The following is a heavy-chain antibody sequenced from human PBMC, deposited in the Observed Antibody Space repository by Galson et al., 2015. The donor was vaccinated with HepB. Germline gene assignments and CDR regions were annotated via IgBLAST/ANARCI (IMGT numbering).Heavy chain of an antibody. D-gene: IGHD4-23*01. J-gene: IGHJ4*02. CDR2: ISDTGGST. V-gene: IGHV3-23*01. Sequence: SLRLSCAASGFTFSSYAMSWVRQAPGKGLEWVSTISDTGGSTYYADSVKGRFTISRDNSKTTLYLHMNSLRAEDTAVYYCARESLRWFFLPDYWGQGTLVTVSS. CDR3: ARESLRWFFLPDY. CDR1: GFTFSSYA.